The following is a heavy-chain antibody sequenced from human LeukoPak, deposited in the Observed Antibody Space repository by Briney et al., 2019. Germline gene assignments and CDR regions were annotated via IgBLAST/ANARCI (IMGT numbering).Heavy chain of an antibody. J-gene: IGHJ4*02. Sequence: GGSLRLSCATSGFTFGDYIMTWVRQAPGKGLEWVGFIRSKAYGETTQYAASVRGRFTMSRDDSKSIAYLQMNSLKIEDTAVYYCTRVTTIFGVVTPWYFDYWGQGTPVTVSS. CDR1: GFTFGDYI. V-gene: IGHV3-49*04. D-gene: IGHD3-3*01. CDR3: TRVTTIFGVVTPWYFDY. CDR2: IRSKAYGETT.